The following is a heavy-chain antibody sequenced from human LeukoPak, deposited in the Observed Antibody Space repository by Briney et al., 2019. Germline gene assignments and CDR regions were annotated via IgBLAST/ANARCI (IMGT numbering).Heavy chain of an antibody. CDR1: GFTFSNYW. D-gene: IGHD4-17*01. CDR3: ARGLLTQSTVTLGY. V-gene: IGHV3-74*01. Sequence: GGSLRLSCAASGFTFSNYWMHWVRQDPGKGLLWVSRINTDETRSNYADSVKGRFTISRDNAKNTLYLQMDSLRAEDTAVYYCARGLLTQSTVTLGYWGQGTLVTVSS. CDR2: INTDETRS. J-gene: IGHJ4*02.